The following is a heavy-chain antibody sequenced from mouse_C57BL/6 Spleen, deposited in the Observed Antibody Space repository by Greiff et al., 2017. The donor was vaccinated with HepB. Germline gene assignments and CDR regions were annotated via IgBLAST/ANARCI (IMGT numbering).Heavy chain of an antibody. Sequence: EVQGVESGGGLVQPGGSLKLSCAASGFTFSDYYMYWVRQTPEKRLEWVAYISNGGGSTYYPDTVKGRFTISRDNAKNTLYLQMSRLKSEDTAMYYCARGGYYGSSYYWYFDVWGTGTTVTVSS. V-gene: IGHV5-12*01. CDR3: ARGGYYGSSYYWYFDV. CDR1: GFTFSDYY. D-gene: IGHD1-1*01. J-gene: IGHJ1*03. CDR2: ISNGGGST.